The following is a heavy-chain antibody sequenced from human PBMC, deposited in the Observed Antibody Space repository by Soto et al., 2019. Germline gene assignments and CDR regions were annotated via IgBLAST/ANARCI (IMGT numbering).Heavy chain of an antibody. D-gene: IGHD4-17*01. J-gene: IGHJ3*02. CDR3: ARDYDGDADAFDI. CDR2: INPNSGGT. CDR1: GYTFTGYY. Sequence: ASVKVSCKASGYTFTGYYMHWVRQAPGQGLEWMGWINPNSGGTNYAQKFQGWVTMTRDTSISTAYMELSRLRSDDTAVYYCARDYDGDADAFDIWGQGTMVTVSS. V-gene: IGHV1-2*04.